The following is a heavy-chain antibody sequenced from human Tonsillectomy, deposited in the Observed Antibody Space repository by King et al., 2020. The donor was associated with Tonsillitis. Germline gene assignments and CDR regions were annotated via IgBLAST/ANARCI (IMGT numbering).Heavy chain of an antibody. CDR2: IRYDGSSK. V-gene: IGHV3-30*02. Sequence: QLVQSGGGVVQPGGSLRLSCAASGFTFSTYGMHWVRQAPGKGLEWVAFIRYDGSSKSYGDSVKGRXTIXRDNSKNTVYLQMISLTTEDTAVYYCAKDGATEDWGQXTXVTVSS. CDR1: GFTFSTYG. CDR3: AKDGATED. J-gene: IGHJ1*01. D-gene: IGHD2-21*02.